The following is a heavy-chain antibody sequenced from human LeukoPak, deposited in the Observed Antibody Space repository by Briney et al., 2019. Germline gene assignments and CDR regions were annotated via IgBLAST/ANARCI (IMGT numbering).Heavy chain of an antibody. CDR3: ARGSGYLEYFQH. J-gene: IGHJ1*01. V-gene: IGHV5-51*01. D-gene: IGHD3-22*01. CDR1: GYGFTSYW. Sequence: GGSLRLSCRGSGYGFTSYWIGWVRQMPGKGLEWMGIIYPGDSDTRYSPSFQGQVTISADKSISTAYLQWSSLKASDTAMYYCARGSGYLEYFQHWGQGTLVTVSS. CDR2: IYPGDSDT.